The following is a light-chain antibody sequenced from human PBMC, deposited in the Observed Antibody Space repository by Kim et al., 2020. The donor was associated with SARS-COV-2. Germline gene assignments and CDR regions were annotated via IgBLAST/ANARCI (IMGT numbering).Light chain of an antibody. CDR1: QGITNW. CDR2: RAS. CDR3: QHYYSYPYI. V-gene: IGKV1-5*03. Sequence: DIHMTQSPSTLSASVGDRVTITCRASQGITNWLAWYQQKPGKPPKLLIYRASNLKSEVPSRFSGSGSGTEFTLAINGLQPDDFATYYCQHYYSYPYIFGQGTKLEIK. J-gene: IGKJ2*01.